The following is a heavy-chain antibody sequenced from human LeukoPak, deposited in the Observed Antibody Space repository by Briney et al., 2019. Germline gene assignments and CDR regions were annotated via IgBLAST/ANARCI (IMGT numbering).Heavy chain of an antibody. CDR2: IYTSGST. V-gene: IGHV4-4*07. Sequence: PSETLSLTCTVSGGSISSYYWSWIRQPAGEGLEWIGRIYTSGSTNYNPSLKSRVTMSVDTSKNQFSLKLSSVTAADTAVYYCAREREDYYDSSGYYFDYWGQGTLVTVSS. CDR3: AREREDYYDSSGYYFDY. D-gene: IGHD3-22*01. CDR1: GGSISSYY. J-gene: IGHJ4*02.